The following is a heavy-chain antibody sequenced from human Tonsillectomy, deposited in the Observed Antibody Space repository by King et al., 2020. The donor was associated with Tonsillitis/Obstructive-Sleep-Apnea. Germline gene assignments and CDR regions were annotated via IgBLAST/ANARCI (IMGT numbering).Heavy chain of an antibody. J-gene: IGHJ3*02. CDR2: IYYSGST. CDR1: GGSISSGGYY. D-gene: IGHD3-10*01. Sequence: QLQESGPGLVKPSQTLSLTCTVSGGSISSGGYYWRWIRQHPGKGLEWIGYIYYSGSTYYNPSLKSRVTISVDTSKNQFYLKLSSVTAADTAVYYCARENSGDGDAFDIWGQGKMVTVSS. V-gene: IGHV4-31*03. CDR3: ARENSGDGDAFDI.